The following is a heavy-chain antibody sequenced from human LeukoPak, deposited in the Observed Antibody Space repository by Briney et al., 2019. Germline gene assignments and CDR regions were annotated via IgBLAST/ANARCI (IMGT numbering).Heavy chain of an antibody. CDR3: ARGRTAAAKFDY. CDR2: MNPNSGNT. V-gene: IGHV1-8*03. Sequence: ASVKVSCKASGYTFTSYDINWVRQATGQGLEWMGWMNPNSGNTGYAQKFQGGVTITRNTSISTAYMELSSLRSEDTAVYYCARGRTAAAKFDYWGQGTLVTVSS. CDR1: GYTFTSYD. D-gene: IGHD6-13*01. J-gene: IGHJ4*02.